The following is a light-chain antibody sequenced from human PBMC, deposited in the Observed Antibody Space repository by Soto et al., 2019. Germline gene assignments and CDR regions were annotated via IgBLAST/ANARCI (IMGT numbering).Light chain of an antibody. CDR1: ETVGSN. J-gene: IGKJ5*01. CDR2: DAS. Sequence: EIVMTQSPATLSVSPGERVTLSCRASETVGSNLAWYQQKPGQSPRLLIHDASTRATGIPDRFSGSGSGTDFTLTISRLEPEDFAVYFCQRYGSSPLITFGQGTRLEIK. CDR3: QRYGSSPLIT. V-gene: IGKV3-20*01.